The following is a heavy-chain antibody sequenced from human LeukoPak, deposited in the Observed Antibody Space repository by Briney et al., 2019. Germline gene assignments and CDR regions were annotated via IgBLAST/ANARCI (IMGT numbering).Heavy chain of an antibody. Sequence: ASVKVSCKASGYTFTGYYMHWVRQAPGQGLEWMGWINPSGGSTSYAQKFQGRVTMTRDMSTSTVYMELSSLRSEDTAVYYCARGYFDWLSQIDAEYFQHWGQGTLVTVSS. CDR1: GYTFTGYY. CDR3: ARGYFDWLSQIDAEYFQH. J-gene: IGHJ1*01. D-gene: IGHD3-9*01. CDR2: INPSGGST. V-gene: IGHV1-46*01.